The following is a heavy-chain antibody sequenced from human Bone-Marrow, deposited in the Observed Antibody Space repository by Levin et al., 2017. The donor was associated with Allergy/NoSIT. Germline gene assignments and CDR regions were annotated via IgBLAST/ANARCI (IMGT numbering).Heavy chain of an antibody. J-gene: IGHJ4*02. CDR2: IHPSGNI. CDR3: AREDADYYFAY. D-gene: IGHD4-17*01. V-gene: IGHV4-4*02. Sequence: PSETLSLTCAVSGDSMSTSNWWSWLRQSPGKGLEWIGEIHPSGNINHNPSLKSRVSISVDMSKNQFSLRLTSLTAADTAVYYCAREDADYYFAYWGQGALVTVSS. CDR1: GDSMSTSNW.